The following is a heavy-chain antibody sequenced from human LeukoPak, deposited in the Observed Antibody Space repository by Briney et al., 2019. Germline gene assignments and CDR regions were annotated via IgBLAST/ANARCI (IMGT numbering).Heavy chain of an antibody. J-gene: IGHJ4*02. V-gene: IGHV3-15*01. D-gene: IGHD3-22*01. Sequence: GGSLRLSCAASALTFSSAWMTWVRQIPGKGLEWVGHIKSRTDGGTTDYAAPVKGRFTVSRDDSKNTVYLQMNSLKTEDTAVYYCTSEAYYYDSSGYYWLDYWGQGTLVTVSS. CDR1: ALTFSSAW. CDR2: IKSRTDGGTT. CDR3: TSEAYYYDSSGYYWLDY.